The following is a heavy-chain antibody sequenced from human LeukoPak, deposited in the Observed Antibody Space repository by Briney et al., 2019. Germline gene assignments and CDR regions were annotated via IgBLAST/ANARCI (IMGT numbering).Heavy chain of an antibody. CDR1: GGSVSSSCYY. J-gene: IGHJ4*02. Sequence: RSSETLSLTCSVSGGSVSSSCYYWGWIRQPPGKGLEWIGSIYYSGSTYYNPSLKSRITISVDTSKNQFSLKLSSVTAADTAVYYCARQLLYYYDTSGYLYYFDYWGQGTLVTVSS. CDR2: IYYSGST. CDR3: ARQLLYYYDTSGYLYYFDY. V-gene: IGHV4-39*01. D-gene: IGHD3-22*01.